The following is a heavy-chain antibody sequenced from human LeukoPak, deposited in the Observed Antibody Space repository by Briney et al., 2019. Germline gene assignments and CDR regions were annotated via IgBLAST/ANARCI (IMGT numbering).Heavy chain of an antibody. V-gene: IGHV4-39*01. CDR3: ARHAGYCSGGSCYPNWFDT. Sequence: PSETLSLTCTVSGGSISSSSYYWGWIRQPPGKGLEWIGRIYYSGSTYYNPSLKSRVTISVDTSDNHFSLKLSPVTAADTAVYYCARHAGYCSGGSCYPNWFDTRGEGNLVSVSS. D-gene: IGHD2-15*01. CDR1: GGSISSSSYY. CDR2: IYYSGST. J-gene: IGHJ5*02.